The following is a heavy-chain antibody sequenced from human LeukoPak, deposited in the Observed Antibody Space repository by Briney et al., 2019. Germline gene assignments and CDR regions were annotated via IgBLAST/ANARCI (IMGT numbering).Heavy chain of an antibody. D-gene: IGHD5-18*01. J-gene: IGHJ4*02. CDR2: IKEDGSEK. V-gene: IGHV3-7*03. Sequence: PGGSLRLSCAASGFTVSSYYMSWVRQAPGKGLEWVANIKEDGSEKYYVDSVKGRFTASRDNAKNSLYLQMNSLSAEDTAVYYCARVVQLWLLDEKDYWGQGTLVTVSS. CDR3: ARVVQLWLLDEKDY. CDR1: GFTVSSYY.